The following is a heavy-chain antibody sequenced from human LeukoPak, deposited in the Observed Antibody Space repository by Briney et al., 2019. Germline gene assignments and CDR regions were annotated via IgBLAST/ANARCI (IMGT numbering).Heavy chain of an antibody. CDR1: GGSISSYS. V-gene: IGHV4-4*07. J-gene: IGHJ3*02. Sequence: LETLSLTCIVSGGSISSYSWTWIRQPAGEGLEWIGRIYTSGTTNYEPSLKSRVTMSVDTSKNQFSLKLSSVTAADTAVYYCAGEAGGGYARAFDIWGQGTMVTVSS. CDR3: AGEAGGGYARAFDI. D-gene: IGHD5-12*01. CDR2: IYTSGTT.